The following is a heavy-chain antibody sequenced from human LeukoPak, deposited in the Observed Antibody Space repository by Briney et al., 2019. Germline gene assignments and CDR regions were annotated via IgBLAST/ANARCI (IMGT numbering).Heavy chain of an antibody. D-gene: IGHD6-19*01. CDR2: ISGSGGST. V-gene: IGHV3-23*01. CDR1: GFTFSSYA. CDR3: ARQLSSSSGWYMDY. Sequence: PGGSLRLSCAASGFTFSSYAMSWVRQAPGKGLEWVSAISGSGGSTYYADSVKGRFTISRDNSKNTLYLQMNSLRADDTAVYYCARQLSSSSGWYMDYWGQGTLVTVSS. J-gene: IGHJ4*02.